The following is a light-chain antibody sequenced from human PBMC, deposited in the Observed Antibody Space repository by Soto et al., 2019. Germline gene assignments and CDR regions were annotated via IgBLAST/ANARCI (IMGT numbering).Light chain of an antibody. CDR3: QQSHRTPYT. Sequence: DLQLTQSPSSLSPSVGDRITLSCRASQSISRNLNWYQQMPGKAPSLLIYAARDLQSGVPGRFSGSGSGTEFNLTISSLQPDDLATYYCQQSHRTPYTFGQGTKLEI. CDR1: QSISRN. V-gene: IGKV1-39*01. CDR2: AAR. J-gene: IGKJ2*01.